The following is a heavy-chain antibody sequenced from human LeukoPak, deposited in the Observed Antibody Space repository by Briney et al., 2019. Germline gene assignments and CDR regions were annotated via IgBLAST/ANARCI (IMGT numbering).Heavy chain of an antibody. J-gene: IGHJ3*02. Sequence: GGSLRLSCEASGFTFNIYSMNWVRQVPGKGLERVSSISSQSVYIYYADSVKGRFAISRDNAKKSLYLQMNSLTAEDTAVYFCSRDLDCTVTTCFGGDDGFDIWGRGTMVTVSS. CDR1: GFTFNIYS. D-gene: IGHD2-8*02. V-gene: IGHV3-21*01. CDR3: SRDLDCTVTTCFGGDDGFDI. CDR2: ISSQSVYI.